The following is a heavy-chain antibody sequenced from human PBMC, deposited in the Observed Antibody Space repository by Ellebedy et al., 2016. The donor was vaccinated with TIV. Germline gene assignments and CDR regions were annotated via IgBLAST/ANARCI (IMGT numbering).Heavy chain of an antibody. D-gene: IGHD3-10*01. V-gene: IGHV1-18*01. CDR2: ISAYNGNT. J-gene: IGHJ4*02. CDR1: GYTFTSYG. Sequence: ASVKVSXXASGYTFTSYGISWVRQAPGQGLEWMGWISAYNGNTNYAQKLQGRVTMTTDTSTSTAYMELRSLRSDDTAVYYCARDIEDYYGSGSREGAKERRFDYWGQGTLVTVSS. CDR3: ARDIEDYYGSGSREGAKERRFDY.